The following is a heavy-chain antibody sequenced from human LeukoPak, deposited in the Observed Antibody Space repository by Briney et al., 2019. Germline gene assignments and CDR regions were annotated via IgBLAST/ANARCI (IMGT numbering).Heavy chain of an antibody. CDR3: ARADSSSSHDYYYYMDV. D-gene: IGHD6-6*01. J-gene: IGHJ6*03. CDR1: GYTFTNYD. CDR2: ISAYNGNT. V-gene: IGHV1-18*01. Sequence: ASVKVSCKASGYTFTNYDISWVRQAPGQGLEWMGWISAYNGNTNYAQKLQGRVTMTTDTSTSTAYMELRSLRSEDTAVYYCARADSSSSHDYYYYMDVWGKGTTVTVSS.